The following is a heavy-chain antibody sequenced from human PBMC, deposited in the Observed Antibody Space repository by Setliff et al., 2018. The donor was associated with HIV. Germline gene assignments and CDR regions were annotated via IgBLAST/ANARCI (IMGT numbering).Heavy chain of an antibody. CDR3: ARQGPNSSHLHFFYYYAMDV. Sequence: PGESLKISCQVSGYDFATYWIGWVRQLPGKGLEWMGIMYPGESDIRYNPSFEGQVTISADKSTGTAYLQWSSLKVSDSGIYYCARQGPNSSHLHFFYYYAMDVWSQGTTVTLSS. V-gene: IGHV5-51*01. CDR1: GYDFATYW. CDR2: MYPGESDI. J-gene: IGHJ6*02.